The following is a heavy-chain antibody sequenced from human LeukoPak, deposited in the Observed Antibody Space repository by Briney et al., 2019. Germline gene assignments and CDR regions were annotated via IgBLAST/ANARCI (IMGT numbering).Heavy chain of an antibody. V-gene: IGHV4-34*01. Sequence: PSETLSLTCAVYGGSFSGYYWSWIRQPPGKGLEWIGEINHSGSTNYNPSLKSRVTISVDTSKNQFSLKLSSVTAADTAVYYCARVLWGWNAFDIWGQGTMVTVSS. CDR2: INHSGST. CDR3: ARVLWGWNAFDI. CDR1: GGSFSGYY. D-gene: IGHD2-21*01. J-gene: IGHJ3*02.